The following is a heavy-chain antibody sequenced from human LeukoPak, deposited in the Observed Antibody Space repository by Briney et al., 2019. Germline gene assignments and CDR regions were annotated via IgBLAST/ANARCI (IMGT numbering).Heavy chain of an antibody. D-gene: IGHD3-10*01. CDR1: GFTFTNYS. Sequence: GGSLRPSCAASGFTFTNYSMTWVRQAPGKGLEWVANIIQAGSDEYYVDSVKGRFTISRDNAKNSLYLQMNSLGAEDTAVYYCATSDYYGSGRGGVSPSDFWGQGTLVTVSS. CDR2: IIQAGSDE. J-gene: IGHJ4*02. V-gene: IGHV3-7*01. CDR3: ATSDYYGSGRGGVSPSDF.